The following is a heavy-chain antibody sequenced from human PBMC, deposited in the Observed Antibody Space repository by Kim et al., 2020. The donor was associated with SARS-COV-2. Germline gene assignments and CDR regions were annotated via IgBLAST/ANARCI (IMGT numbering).Heavy chain of an antibody. CDR1: GGSISSYY. Sequence: SETLSLTCTVSGGSISSYYWSWIRQPPGKGLEWIGYIYYSGSTNYNPSLKSRVTISVDTSKNQFSLKLSSVTAADTAVYYCAGFGGDGYRGLVDYWGQGTLVTVSS. D-gene: IGHD3-10*01. CDR2: IYYSGST. CDR3: AGFGGDGYRGLVDY. V-gene: IGHV4-59*13. J-gene: IGHJ4*02.